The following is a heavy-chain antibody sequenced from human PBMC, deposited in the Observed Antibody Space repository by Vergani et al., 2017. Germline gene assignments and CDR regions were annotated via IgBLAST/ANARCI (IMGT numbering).Heavy chain of an antibody. CDR3: ARAATITMVRASNAFDI. D-gene: IGHD3-10*01. CDR1: GGSISSSNW. Sequence: QVQLQESGPGLVKPSGTLSLTCAVSGGSISSSNWWSWVRQPPGKGLGWIGEIYHSGSTNYNPSLKRRVTISVDKSKNQFSLKLSSVTAADTAVYYCARAATITMVRASNAFDIWGQGTMVTVSS. CDR2: IYHSGST. V-gene: IGHV4-4*02. J-gene: IGHJ3*02.